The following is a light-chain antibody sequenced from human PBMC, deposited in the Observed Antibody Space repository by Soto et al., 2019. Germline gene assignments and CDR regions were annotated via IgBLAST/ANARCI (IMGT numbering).Light chain of an antibody. V-gene: IGKV1-5*01. CDR1: QSISNW. CDR2: DAS. J-gene: IGKJ1*01. CDR3: QQYNSYWT. Sequence: DIQMTQSPSTLSASVGDRVTITCRASQSISNWLAWYQQKPGKAPNLLIYDASSLESGVPSRFSGIGSGTEFTLTISSLQPDDFATYYCQQYNSYWTFGQGTKVEIK.